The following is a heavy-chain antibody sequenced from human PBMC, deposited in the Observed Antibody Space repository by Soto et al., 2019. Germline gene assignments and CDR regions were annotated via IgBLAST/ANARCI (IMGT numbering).Heavy chain of an antibody. CDR2: IYATGTT. CDR3: VRDGTKTLRDWFDP. J-gene: IGHJ5*02. CDR1: GASISGFY. Sequence: SETLSLTCTVSGASISGFYWSWIRKSAGKGLEWIGRIYATGTTDYNPSLKSRVMMSVDTSKKQLSLKLRSVTAADTAVYYCVRDGTKTLRDWFDPWGQGMSVTVSS. V-gene: IGHV4-4*07. D-gene: IGHD1-1*01.